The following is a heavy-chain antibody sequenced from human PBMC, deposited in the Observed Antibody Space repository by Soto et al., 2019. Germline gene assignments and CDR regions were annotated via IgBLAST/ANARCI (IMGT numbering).Heavy chain of an antibody. CDR3: AGSGYNWNGIRFDS. CDR2: IYYSGST. V-gene: IGHV4-59*08. D-gene: IGHD1-20*01. Sequence: QVQLQESGPGLVKPSETLSLTCTVSGGSLTSYYWSWIRQPPGGGLEWIGYIYYSGSTNYNPSLKSRVAMSVDPSKNQFSLKLTSLTAADTAGYYCAGSGYNWNGIRFDSWGQGTLVPVSS. CDR1: GGSLTSYY. J-gene: IGHJ4*02.